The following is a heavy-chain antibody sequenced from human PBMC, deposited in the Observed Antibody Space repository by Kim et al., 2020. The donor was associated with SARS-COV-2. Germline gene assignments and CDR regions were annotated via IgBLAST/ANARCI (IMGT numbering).Heavy chain of an antibody. V-gene: IGHV3-30*04. CDR3: ASLDYYGSGSYDAFDI. CDR2: ISYDGSNK. J-gene: IGHJ3*02. Sequence: GSLRLSCAASGFTFSSYAMHWVRQAPGKGLEWVAVISYDGSNKYYADSVKGRFTISRDNSKNTLYLQMNSLRAEDTAVYYCASLDYYGSGSYDAFDIWGQGTMVTVSS. D-gene: IGHD3-10*01. CDR1: GFTFSSYA.